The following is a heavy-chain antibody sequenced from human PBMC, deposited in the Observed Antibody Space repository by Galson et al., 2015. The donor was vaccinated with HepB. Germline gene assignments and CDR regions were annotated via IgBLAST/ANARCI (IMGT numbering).Heavy chain of an antibody. D-gene: IGHD7-27*01. CDR3: ARNVPETGDFHY. CDR2: MSPNSGKT. V-gene: IGHV1-8*01. J-gene: IGHJ4*02. CDR1: GYTFRAYD. Sequence: SVKVSCKASGYTFRAYDINWVRQATGQGLEWMGWMSPNSGKTGYAQAFQGRVTMTRDTSINTAYMELSSLRSEDTAVYYCARNVPETGDFHYWGQGTLVTVSS.